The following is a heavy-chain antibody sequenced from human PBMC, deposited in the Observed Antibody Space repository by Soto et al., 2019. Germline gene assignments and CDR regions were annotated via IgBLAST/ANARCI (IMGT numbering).Heavy chain of an antibody. J-gene: IGHJ3*02. CDR1: GGTFSSYA. CDR2: IIPIFGTA. V-gene: IGHV1-69*01. Sequence: QVQLVQSGAEVKKPGSSVKVSCKASGGTFSSYAISWVRQAPGQGLEWMGGIIPIFGTANYAQKFQGRVTITADESTSTAYMELSSRRSEDTAVYYCARDRVVVAATLDAFDIWGQGTMVTVSS. CDR3: ARDRVVVAATLDAFDI. D-gene: IGHD2-15*01.